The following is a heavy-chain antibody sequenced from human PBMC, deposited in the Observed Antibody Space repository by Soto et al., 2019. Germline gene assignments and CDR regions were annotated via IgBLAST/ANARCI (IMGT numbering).Heavy chain of an antibody. Sequence: QVQLVESGGGVVQPGRSLRLSCAVSGFTFSSYGMNWVRQAPGKGLEGVAAIYYDGSNKYYADSVRSRFSISRDNFKNTLYLHMNSMRAEDTSVYSCARDSKDDSSGYYAGFDYWGQGTLVTVSS. D-gene: IGHD3-22*01. CDR1: GFTFSSYG. CDR3: ARDSKDDSSGYYAGFDY. J-gene: IGHJ4*02. V-gene: IGHV3-33*01. CDR2: IYYDGSNK.